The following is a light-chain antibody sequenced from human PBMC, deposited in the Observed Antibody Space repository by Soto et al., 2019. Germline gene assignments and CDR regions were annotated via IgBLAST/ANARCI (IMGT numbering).Light chain of an antibody. CDR2: DVG. J-gene: IGLJ1*01. V-gene: IGLV2-11*01. CDR1: RSDIGIYDY. Sequence: QSALTQPRSVSGSPGQSVTISCTGTRSDIGIYDYVSWYQHHPNTAPKLIIYDVGERPSGVPDRFSGSKSGNTASLLISGLQAEDEADYFCCSYAGTYSYVFGSGTKGHRP. CDR3: CSYAGTYSYV.